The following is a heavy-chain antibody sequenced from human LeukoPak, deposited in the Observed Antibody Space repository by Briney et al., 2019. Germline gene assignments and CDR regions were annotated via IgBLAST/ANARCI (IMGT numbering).Heavy chain of an antibody. Sequence: PSETLSLPCIVSGDSISSINYYWGWIRQPPGKELEWIGSIYYSGSTYYNPSLKSRVTISVDTSKNQFSLKLSSVTAADTAVYYCARVRDGYNYDGWVYYFVTRGPGTLVTVSS. J-gene: IGHJ4*02. CDR1: GDSISSINYY. CDR3: ARVRDGYNYDGWVYYFVT. D-gene: IGHD5-24*01. CDR2: IYYSGST. V-gene: IGHV4-39*01.